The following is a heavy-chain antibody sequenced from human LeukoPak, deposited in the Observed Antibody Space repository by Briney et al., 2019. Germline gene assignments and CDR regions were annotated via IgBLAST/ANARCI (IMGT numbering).Heavy chain of an antibody. V-gene: IGHV4-34*01. CDR1: GGSISGYY. J-gene: IGHJ5*02. D-gene: IGHD3-9*01. CDR2: INHSGST. Sequence: SETLSLTCTVSGGSISGYYWSWIRQPPGKGLEWIGEINHSGSTNYNPSLKSRVTISVDTSKNQFSLKLSSVTAADTAVYYCARGVLRYFDWLRPLNWFDPWGQGTLVTVSS. CDR3: ARGVLRYFDWLRPLNWFDP.